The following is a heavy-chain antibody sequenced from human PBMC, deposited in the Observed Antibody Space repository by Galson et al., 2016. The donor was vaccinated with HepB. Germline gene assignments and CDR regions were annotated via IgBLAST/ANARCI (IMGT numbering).Heavy chain of an antibody. Sequence: SLRLSCAASGFTSSSYAMSWVRQAPGKGLEWVSAISGSDGSTYYADSVKGRFTISRDNSKNTLYPQMNSLRAEDTAVYYCAKGQQLAYFDYWGQGTLVTVSS. V-gene: IGHV3-23*01. CDR3: AKGQQLAYFDY. CDR2: ISGSDGST. CDR1: GFTSSSYA. D-gene: IGHD6-13*01. J-gene: IGHJ4*02.